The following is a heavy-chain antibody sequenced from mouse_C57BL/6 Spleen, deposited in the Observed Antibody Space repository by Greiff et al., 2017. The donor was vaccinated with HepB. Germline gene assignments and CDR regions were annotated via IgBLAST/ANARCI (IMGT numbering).Heavy chain of an antibody. Sequence: QVQLQQSGAELVRPGASVTLSCKASGYTFTDYEMHWVKQTPVHGLEWIGAIDPETGGTAYNQKFKGKAILTADKSSSTAYMELRSLTSEDSAVYYCTREGGYDGYWGQGTTLTVSS. CDR3: TREGGYDGY. CDR1: GYTFTDYE. V-gene: IGHV1-15*01. D-gene: IGHD2-2*01. CDR2: IDPETGGT. J-gene: IGHJ2*01.